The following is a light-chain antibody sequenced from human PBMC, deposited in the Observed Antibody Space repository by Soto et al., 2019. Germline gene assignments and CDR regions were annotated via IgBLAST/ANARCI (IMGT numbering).Light chain of an antibody. CDR2: SAS. V-gene: IGKV1-27*01. J-gene: IGKJ5*01. Sequence: DIQMTQSPSSLSASVGDRVTITCRASQDISVYLAWYQQKPGKVPKLLIYSASTLQSGVPSRFSGSGSGTYFTLTISILQPEDVATYFCQKFNTSPLTFGQGTRLEIK. CDR3: QKFNTSPLT. CDR1: QDISVY.